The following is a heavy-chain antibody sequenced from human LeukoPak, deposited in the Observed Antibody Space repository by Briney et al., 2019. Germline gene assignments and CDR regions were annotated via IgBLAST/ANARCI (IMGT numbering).Heavy chain of an antibody. CDR2: MSYEGSNR. J-gene: IGHJ4*02. Sequence: GGSLRLXCAASGFXXSXNAMHWVRXAPGXXLEWVAVMSYEGSNRHYGDSVKGRFTISRDNSKNTLYLQMNSLRPEDXXVYYCARDGVQLWFGGQGTLVTVSS. D-gene: IGHD5-18*01. CDR3: ARDGVQLWF. V-gene: IGHV3-30*03. CDR1: GFXXSXNA.